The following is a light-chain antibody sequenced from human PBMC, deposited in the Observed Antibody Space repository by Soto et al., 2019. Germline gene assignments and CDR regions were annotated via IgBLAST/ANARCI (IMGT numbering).Light chain of an antibody. CDR3: QQQSSWPSLT. Sequence: EIVLTQSPATLSLSPGERATLSCRASQSVSSYLAWYQQKPGQAPRLLIYDASNRATGIPARFSGSGSGTDSTLPISSLQPEDVAVYDWQQQSSWPSLTFGPGTKVDIK. J-gene: IGKJ3*01. V-gene: IGKV3-11*01. CDR2: DAS. CDR1: QSVSSY.